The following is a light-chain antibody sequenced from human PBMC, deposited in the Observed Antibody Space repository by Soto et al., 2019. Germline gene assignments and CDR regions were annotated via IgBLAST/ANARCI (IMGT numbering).Light chain of an antibody. J-gene: IGLJ1*01. CDR2: DVS. CDR1: NSDIGGYNY. CDR3: SSYTTNSTPYV. Sequence: QSALTQPASVSGSPGQSITISCTGTNSDIGGYNYVSWYQQHPGKAPKFIIYDVSNRPSGVSNRFSGSKSGNTASLTISGLQAEDEADYYCSSYTTNSTPYVFGTGTKVTVL. V-gene: IGLV2-14*01.